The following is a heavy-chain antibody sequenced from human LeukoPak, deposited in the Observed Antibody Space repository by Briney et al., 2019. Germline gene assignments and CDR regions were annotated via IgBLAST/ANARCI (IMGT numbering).Heavy chain of an antibody. J-gene: IGHJ4*02. CDR3: ARREGKFHYYDSRGYYFDY. CDR1: GGSISSGGYY. Sequence: SETLSLTCTVSGGSISSGGYYWSWIRQPPGKQLEWIGYVYYSGSTNYNPSLKSRVTISVDTSKNQFSLKLSSLTAADTAVYYCARREGKFHYYDSRGYYFDYWGQGTLVTVSS. CDR2: VYYSGST. V-gene: IGHV4-61*08. D-gene: IGHD3-22*01.